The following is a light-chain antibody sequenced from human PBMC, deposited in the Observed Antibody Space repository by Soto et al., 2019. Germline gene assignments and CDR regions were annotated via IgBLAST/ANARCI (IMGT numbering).Light chain of an antibody. CDR2: AAS. CDR1: QSISSY. Sequence: DIQMTQSPSSLSASVGDRVTITCRASQSISSYLNWYQQKPGKAPKLLIYAASSLQSGVPSRFSGSGSGTDFTLTISCLQSEDFATYYCQQYYSYPVYTFGQGTKLEIK. CDR3: QQYYSYPVYT. V-gene: IGKV1-39*01. J-gene: IGKJ2*01.